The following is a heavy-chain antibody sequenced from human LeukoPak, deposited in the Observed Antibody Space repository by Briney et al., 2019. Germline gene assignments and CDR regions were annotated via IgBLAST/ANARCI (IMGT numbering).Heavy chain of an antibody. CDR2: INHSGST. CDR3: ARRAGDSSGYYYVPFDY. Sequence: SETLSLTCAVYGGSFSGYYWSWIRQPPGKGLEWIGEINHSGSTNDNPSLKSRVTISVDTSKNQFSLKLSSVTAADTAVYYCARRAGDSSGYYYVPFDYWGQGTLVTVSS. CDR1: GGSFSGYY. D-gene: IGHD3-22*01. J-gene: IGHJ4*02. V-gene: IGHV4-34*01.